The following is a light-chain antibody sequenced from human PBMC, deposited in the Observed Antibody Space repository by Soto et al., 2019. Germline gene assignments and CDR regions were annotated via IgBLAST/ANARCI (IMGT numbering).Light chain of an antibody. CDR3: SSYTSSSTLEV. CDR1: SSDVGGYNY. Sequence: QSALTQPASVSGSPVQSITISCTGTSSDVGGYNYVSWYQQHPGKAPKLMIYEVSNRPSGVSNRFSGSKSGNTASLTIAGLQAEDEADYYCSSYTSSSTLEVFGTGTQLTVL. CDR2: EVS. J-gene: IGLJ1*01. V-gene: IGLV2-14*01.